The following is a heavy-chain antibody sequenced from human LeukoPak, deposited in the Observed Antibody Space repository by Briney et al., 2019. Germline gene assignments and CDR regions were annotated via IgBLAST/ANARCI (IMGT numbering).Heavy chain of an antibody. J-gene: IGHJ4*02. Sequence: PSETLSLTCTVSGGSISSSSYYWGWIRQPPGKGLEWIGSIYCSGSTYYNPSLKSRVTISVDTSKNQFSLKLSSVTAADTAVYYCARGRYTVIDYWGQGTLVTVSS. CDR3: ARGRYTVIDY. CDR1: GGSISSSSYY. CDR2: IYCSGST. D-gene: IGHD4-17*01. V-gene: IGHV4-39*07.